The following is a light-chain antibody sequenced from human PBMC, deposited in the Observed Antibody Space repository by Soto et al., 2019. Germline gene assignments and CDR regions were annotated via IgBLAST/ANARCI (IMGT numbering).Light chain of an antibody. CDR2: TIS. V-gene: IGKV1-9*01. CDR3: QQVNTYPVT. Sequence: DVQLTQYPSFLAASVGDRLTITCRASQDIKRFLAWYQQKPGKAPKLLIYTISTLQSGVPSRFSGSGSGTEFTLTISSLQPDDFATYYCQQVNTYPVTFGGGTKVEI. CDR1: QDIKRF. J-gene: IGKJ4*01.